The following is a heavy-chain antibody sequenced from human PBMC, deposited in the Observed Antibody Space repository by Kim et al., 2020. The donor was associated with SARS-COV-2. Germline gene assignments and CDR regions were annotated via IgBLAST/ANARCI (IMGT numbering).Heavy chain of an antibody. D-gene: IGHD2-2*01. CDR2: IYYSGST. CDR1: GGSISSYY. CDR3: ARDPAGENWFDP. Sequence: SETLSLTCTVSGGSISSYYWSWIRQPPGKGLEWIGYIYYSGSTNYNPSLKSRVTISVDTSKNQFSLKLSSVTAADTAVYYCARDPAGENWFDPWGQGTLVTVSS. J-gene: IGHJ5*02. V-gene: IGHV4-59*01.